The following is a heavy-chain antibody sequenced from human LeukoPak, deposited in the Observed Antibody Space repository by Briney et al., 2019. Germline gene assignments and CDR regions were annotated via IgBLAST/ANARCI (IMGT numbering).Heavy chain of an antibody. V-gene: IGHV4-38-2*02. CDR1: GYSISSGYY. CDR2: IYHSGST. Sequence: SETLSLTCTVSGYSISSGYYWGWIRQPPGKGLEWIGSIYHSGSTYYNPSLKSRVTISVDTSKNQFSLKLTSVTAADTAVYYCARAVEYNFWSGLQRRAATFDYWGQGTLVTVSS. J-gene: IGHJ4*02. D-gene: IGHD3-3*01. CDR3: ARAVEYNFWSGLQRRAATFDY.